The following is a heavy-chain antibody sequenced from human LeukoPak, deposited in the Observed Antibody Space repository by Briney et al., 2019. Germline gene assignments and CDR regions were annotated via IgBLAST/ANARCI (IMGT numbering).Heavy chain of an antibody. J-gene: IGHJ4*02. CDR1: GFTFSSYA. V-gene: IGHV3-23*01. CDR2: ISGTRGST. CDR3: AKDNKYYYGSGSYYIFDY. Sequence: GGSLRLSCAASGFTFSSYAMSWVRQAPGKGLEWVSAISGTRGSTYYADSVKGRFTISRDYSKNTLYLQMNSLRAEDTAVYYCAKDNKYYYGSGSYYIFDYWGQGTLVTVSS. D-gene: IGHD3-10*01.